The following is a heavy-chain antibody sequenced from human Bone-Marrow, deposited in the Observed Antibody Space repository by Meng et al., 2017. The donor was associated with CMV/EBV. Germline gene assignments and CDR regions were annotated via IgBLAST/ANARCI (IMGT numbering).Heavy chain of an antibody. CDR2: ISSSSSTI. V-gene: IGHV3-48*04. J-gene: IGHJ4*02. CDR1: GFTFSSYA. Sequence: GESLKISCAASGFTFSSYAMHWVRQAPGKGLEWVSYISSSSSTIYYADSVKGRFTISRDNAKNSLYLQMNSLRAEDTAVYYCARGTSDSSSWYSPPGAHDYWGQGTLVTVSS. CDR3: ARGTSDSSSWYSPPGAHDY. D-gene: IGHD6-13*01.